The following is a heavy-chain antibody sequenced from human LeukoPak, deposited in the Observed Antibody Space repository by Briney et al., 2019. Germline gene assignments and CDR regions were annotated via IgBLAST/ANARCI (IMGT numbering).Heavy chain of an antibody. V-gene: IGHV3-7*04. CDR1: GFTFSTYW. Sequence: AGSLSLSCSVSGFTFSTYWMTWVRQAPGKGLEWVANIKPDGSDKYYVDSVKGRFTISRDNAKNSLYLQMNSLRAEDTGVYYCARFAEPPQYFDYWGQGTLVTVSS. D-gene: IGHD1-26*01. CDR3: ARFAEPPQYFDY. J-gene: IGHJ4*02. CDR2: IKPDGSDK.